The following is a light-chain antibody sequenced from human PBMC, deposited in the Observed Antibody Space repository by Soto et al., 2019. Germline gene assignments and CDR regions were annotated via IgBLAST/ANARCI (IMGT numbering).Light chain of an antibody. J-gene: IGKJ4*01. CDR1: QSVSST. CDR3: QQYNNWPPLT. CDR2: GTS. Sequence: EIVMTQSPATLSVSRGERATLSCRASQSVSSTLAWYQQKPGQAPRLLIYGTSTRATGIPARFSGSGSGTEFTLTISSLQSEDFAVYYCQQYNNWPPLTFGGGTKAEIK. V-gene: IGKV3-15*01.